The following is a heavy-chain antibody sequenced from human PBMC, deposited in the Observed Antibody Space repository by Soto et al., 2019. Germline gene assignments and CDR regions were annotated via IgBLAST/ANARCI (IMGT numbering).Heavy chain of an antibody. CDR2: IRSRHYGATA. CDR3: TRAPLRCSGGSCYSADS. Sequence: GGSLRLSCTTSGFAFVDHGMSWVRQAPGKGLEWLGFIRSRHYGATAEYAASVKGRFSVSRDDSKSIAYLQMNNLQTEDTGVYYCTRAPLRCSGGSCYSADSWGRGTLVTVSS. D-gene: IGHD2-15*01. J-gene: IGHJ4*02. V-gene: IGHV3-49*04. CDR1: GFAFVDHG.